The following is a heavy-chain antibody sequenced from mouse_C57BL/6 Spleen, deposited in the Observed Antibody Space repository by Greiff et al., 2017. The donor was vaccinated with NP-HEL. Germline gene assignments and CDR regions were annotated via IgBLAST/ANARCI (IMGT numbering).Heavy chain of an antibody. CDR3: ARGDYDKRTWFAY. CDR2: INPNNGGT. D-gene: IGHD2-4*01. V-gene: IGHV1-26*01. Sequence: EVQLQQSGPELVKPGASVKISCKASGYTFTDYYMNWVKQSHGKSLEWIGDINPNNGGTSYNQKFKGKATLTVDKSSSTAYMELRSLTSEDSAVYYCARGDYDKRTWFAYWGQGTLVTVSA. J-gene: IGHJ3*01. CDR1: GYTFTDYY.